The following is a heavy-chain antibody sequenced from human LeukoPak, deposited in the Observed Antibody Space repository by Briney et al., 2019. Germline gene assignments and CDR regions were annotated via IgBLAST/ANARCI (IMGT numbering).Heavy chain of an antibody. Sequence: SETLSLTCAVYGGSFSGYYWSWIRQPPGKGLEWIGEINHSGSTNYNPSLKSRVTISVHTSKNHFSLKLSSVTAADTAVYYCASGSAANCWGQGTLVTVSS. D-gene: IGHD5-18*01. CDR2: INHSGST. V-gene: IGHV4-34*01. J-gene: IGHJ4*02. CDR3: ASGSAANC. CDR1: GGSFSGYY.